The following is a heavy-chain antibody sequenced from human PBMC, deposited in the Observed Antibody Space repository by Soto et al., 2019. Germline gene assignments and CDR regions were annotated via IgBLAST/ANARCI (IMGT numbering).Heavy chain of an antibody. CDR1: GFTFRTHA. CDR2: IAHDGNEK. Sequence: QVQLVESGGGVVQPGTSLRLSCAASGFTFRTHAMHWVRQAPGKGLEWMAVIAHDGNEKFYADSVKGRFTISRDNSKNALYLQINTRRTEDTAVYYCAKDVGDYVPYYNGMDVWGQGTTVTVSS. D-gene: IGHD4-17*01. CDR3: AKDVGDYVPYYNGMDV. J-gene: IGHJ6*02. V-gene: IGHV3-30*18.